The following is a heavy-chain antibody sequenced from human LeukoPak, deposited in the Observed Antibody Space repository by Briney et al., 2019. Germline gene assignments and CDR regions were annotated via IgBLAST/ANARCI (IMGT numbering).Heavy chain of an antibody. CDR1: GFTFSSYA. Sequence: PGGSLRLSCAASGFTFSSYAMSWVRQAPGKGLEWVSAISGSGGSTYYADSVKGRLTISRDNSKNTLYLQMNSLRAEDTAVYYCAKLPYGDYEVPGFDYWGQGTLVTVSS. CDR2: ISGSGGST. J-gene: IGHJ4*02. V-gene: IGHV3-23*01. CDR3: AKLPYGDYEVPGFDY. D-gene: IGHD4-17*01.